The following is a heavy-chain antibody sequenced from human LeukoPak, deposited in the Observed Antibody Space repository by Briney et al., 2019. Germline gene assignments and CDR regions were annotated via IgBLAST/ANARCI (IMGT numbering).Heavy chain of an antibody. CDR1: GFTFSSYA. CDR2: ISGSGGST. D-gene: IGHD4-17*01. J-gene: IGHJ4*02. V-gene: IGHV3-23*01. CDR3: AKDSYGDIGFFDY. Sequence: PGGSLRLSCAASGFTFSSYAMSWVRQAPGKGLEWVSAISGSGGSTYYADSVRGRFTISRDNSKNTLYLQMNSLRAEDTAVYYCAKDSYGDIGFFDYWGQGTLVTVSS.